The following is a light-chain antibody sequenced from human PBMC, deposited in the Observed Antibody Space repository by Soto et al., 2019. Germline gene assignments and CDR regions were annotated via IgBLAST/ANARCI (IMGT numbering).Light chain of an antibody. V-gene: IGKV1-6*01. Sequence: AIQMTQSPSSLSASVGDRVTITCLASQDIRKDLAWYQQKPGKAPQILIYGASTLQSGVASRFSGSGSGTDFTLTISSLQPEDSAGYYCLQDYSYPFTFGQGTKVDIK. CDR3: LQDYSYPFT. CDR1: QDIRKD. CDR2: GAS. J-gene: IGKJ2*01.